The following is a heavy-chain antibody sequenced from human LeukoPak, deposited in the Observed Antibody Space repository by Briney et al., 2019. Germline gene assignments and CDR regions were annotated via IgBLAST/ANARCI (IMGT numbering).Heavy chain of an antibody. D-gene: IGHD3-3*01. CDR3: ARDPKIFGVVAVDY. V-gene: IGHV4-61*02. CDR1: GGSISSGSYY. J-gene: IGHJ4*02. CDR2: IYTSGST. Sequence: PSQTLSLTCTVSGGSISSGSYYWSWIRQPAGKGLEWIGRIYTSGSTNYNPSLKSRVTISVDTSKNQFSLKLSSVTAADTAVYYCARDPKIFGVVAVDYWGQGTLVTVSS.